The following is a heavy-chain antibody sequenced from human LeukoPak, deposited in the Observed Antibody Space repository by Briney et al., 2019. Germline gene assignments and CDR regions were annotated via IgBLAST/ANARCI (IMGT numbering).Heavy chain of an antibody. CDR1: GVSISSYY. J-gene: IGHJ6*03. D-gene: IGHD6-13*01. CDR3: ARANSRVYYYYMDV. V-gene: IGHV4-59*01. CDR2: IYYSGST. Sequence: SETLSLTCTVSGVSISSYYWSWIGQPPGKGRDWIGYIYYSGSTNYNPSLKSRVTISVDTSKNQFSLKLSSVTAADTAVYYCARANSRVYYYYMDVWGKGTTVTVSS.